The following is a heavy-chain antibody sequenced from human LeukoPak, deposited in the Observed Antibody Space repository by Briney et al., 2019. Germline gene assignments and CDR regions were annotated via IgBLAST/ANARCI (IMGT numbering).Heavy chain of an antibody. D-gene: IGHD3-10*01. Sequence: GGSLRLSCAASGFTFSSYWMSWVRQAPGKGLEWVSSISGNGGKTYYADSVKGRFTISRDDSKNTLYLQMNSLRAEDTAVYYCAKDALVGAWDYWGQGTLVTVSS. V-gene: IGHV3-23*01. J-gene: IGHJ4*02. CDR3: AKDALVGAWDY. CDR2: ISGNGGKT. CDR1: GFTFSSYW.